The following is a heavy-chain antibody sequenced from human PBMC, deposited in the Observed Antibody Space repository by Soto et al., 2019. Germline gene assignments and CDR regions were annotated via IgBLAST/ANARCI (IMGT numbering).Heavy chain of an antibody. CDR1: GYTFTSYY. CDR3: ARGYYYASSGYYHGAFDT. CDR2: INPSGGST. Sequence: ASVKISCKPSGYTFTSYYMHWVRHAPGQGLEWMGIINPSGGSTSYAQKFQGRVTMTRDTSTSKVYMELSRLRSEDTAVYYCARGYYYASSGYYHGAFDTWREGTMVAVSS. D-gene: IGHD3-22*01. V-gene: IGHV1-46*01. J-gene: IGHJ3*02.